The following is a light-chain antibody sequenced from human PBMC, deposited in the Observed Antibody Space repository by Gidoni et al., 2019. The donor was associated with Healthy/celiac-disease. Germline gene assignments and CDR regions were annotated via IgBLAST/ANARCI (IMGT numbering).Light chain of an antibody. Sequence: QSALTQPASVSGSPGQSITISCTGTSSDVGGSNYVSWYQQHPGKAPKLMIYDVSNRPSGVSNRFSGSKSGNTASLTISGLQAEDEADYYCSSYTSSSTRGFGGGTKLTVL. J-gene: IGLJ2*01. CDR1: SSDVGGSNY. CDR2: DVS. CDR3: SSYTSSSTRG. V-gene: IGLV2-14*03.